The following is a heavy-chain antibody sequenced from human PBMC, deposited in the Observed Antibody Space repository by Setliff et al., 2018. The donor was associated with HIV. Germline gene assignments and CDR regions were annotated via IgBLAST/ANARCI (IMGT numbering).Heavy chain of an antibody. D-gene: IGHD6-25*01. V-gene: IGHV4-34*01. CDR2: IHPSGNT. CDR3: ARGLDSAKIHY. J-gene: IGHJ4*02. CDR1: GGTFSGHY. Sequence: SETLSLTCAVYGGTFSGHYWSWIRQPPGQGLDWIGEIHPSGNTYYNPSLQSRVTISVDTSKNQFSLNLSSVTAADTAVYYCARGLDSAKIHYWGQGTLVTV.